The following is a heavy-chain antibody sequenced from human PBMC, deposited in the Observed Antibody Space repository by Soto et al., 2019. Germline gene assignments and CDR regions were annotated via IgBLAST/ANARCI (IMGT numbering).Heavy chain of an antibody. J-gene: IGHJ6*02. V-gene: IGHV4-39*01. Sequence: SETLSLTCTVSGGSISSSSYYLGCIRQPPVKGLEWIGSIYYSGSTYYNPSLNSRVTISVDTSKNQFSLKLSYVTAADTAVYYCERRITMVRGVITNYYYYYGMDVWGQGTTVTVSS. CDR3: ERRITMVRGVITNYYYYYGMDV. D-gene: IGHD3-10*01. CDR2: IYYSGST. CDR1: GGSISSSSYY.